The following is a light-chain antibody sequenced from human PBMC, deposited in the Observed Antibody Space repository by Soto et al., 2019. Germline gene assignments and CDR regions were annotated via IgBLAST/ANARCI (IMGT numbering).Light chain of an antibody. CDR3: QQRSNWPPDT. CDR1: QSVSSY. V-gene: IGKV3-11*01. J-gene: IGKJ2*01. Sequence: EIVLTQSPATLSLSPGERATLSCMASQSVSSYLAWYQQKPGQAPRLLIYDASNRATGIPARFSGSGSGTDFTLIISSLEPEDFAVYSCQQRSNWPPDTFGQGTKLDIK. CDR2: DAS.